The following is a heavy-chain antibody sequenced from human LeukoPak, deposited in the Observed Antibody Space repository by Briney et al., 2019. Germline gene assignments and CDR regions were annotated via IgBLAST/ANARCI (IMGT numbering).Heavy chain of an antibody. CDR1: GGSISSSSYY. V-gene: IGHV4-39*07. CDR3: ARFDVVVPAAQKTDSSSHYYYMDV. Sequence: SETLSLTCTVSGGSISSSSYYWGWIRQPPGKGLEWIGSIYYSGSTYYNPSLKSRVTISVDTSKNQFSLKLSSVTAADTAVYYCARFDVVVPAAQKTDSSSHYYYMDVWGTGTTVTVSS. J-gene: IGHJ6*03. D-gene: IGHD2-2*01. CDR2: IYYSGST.